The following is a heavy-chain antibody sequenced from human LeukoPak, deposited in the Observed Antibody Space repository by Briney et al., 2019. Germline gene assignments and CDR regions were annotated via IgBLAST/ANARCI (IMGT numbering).Heavy chain of an antibody. CDR1: GGSFSGYY. CDR3: ARAQPPSYGMDV. CDR2: INHSGST. D-gene: IGHD2-2*01. V-gene: IGHV4-34*01. Sequence: PSETLSLTCAVYGGSFSGYYWSWIRQPPGKGLEWIGEINHSGSTNYNPSLKSRVTISVDTSKNQFSLKLSSVTAADTAVYYCARAQPPSYGMDVWGQGTTVTVSS. J-gene: IGHJ6*02.